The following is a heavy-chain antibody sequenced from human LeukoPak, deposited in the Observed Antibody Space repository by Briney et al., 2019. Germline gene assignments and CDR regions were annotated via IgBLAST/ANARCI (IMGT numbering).Heavy chain of an antibody. CDR2: IFHTGST. CDR1: GDSISSGAYS. J-gene: IGHJ5*02. D-gene: IGHD3-16*01. CDR3: ARGVRPIDP. Sequence: PSQTLSLTCVVSGDSISSGAYSWSWIRQPPGKGLEWIGYIFHTGSTFYNPSLKSRVTISVDTSKNQFSLKLSSVTAADTAVYYCARGVRPIDPWGQGTLVTVSS. V-gene: IGHV4-30-2*01.